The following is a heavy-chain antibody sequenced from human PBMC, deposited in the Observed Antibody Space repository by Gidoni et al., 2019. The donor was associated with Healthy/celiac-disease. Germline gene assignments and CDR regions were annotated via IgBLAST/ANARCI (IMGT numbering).Heavy chain of an antibody. CDR3: ARGIVRGTCDY. J-gene: IGHJ4*02. CDR1: GGSISSYY. V-gene: IGHV4-59*01. D-gene: IGHD1-1*01. CDR2: IYYSGST. Sequence: QVQLQESGPGLVKPSETLSLTCTVSGGSISSYYWSWIRQPPGKGLEWIGYIYYSGSTNYNPSLKSRVTISVDTSKNQFSLKLSSVTAADTAVYYCARGIVRGTCDYWGQGTLVTVSS.